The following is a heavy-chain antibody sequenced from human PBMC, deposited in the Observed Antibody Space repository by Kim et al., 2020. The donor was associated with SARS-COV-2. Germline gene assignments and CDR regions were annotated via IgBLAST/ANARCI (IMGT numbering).Heavy chain of an antibody. CDR2: INTNTGNP. CDR3: AREYSTTTVPLSF. V-gene: IGHV7-4-1*04. Sequence: ASVKVSCKASGYGLTGYGLNWVRQAPGQGLVWMGWINTNTGNPTYAQGFAGRFVFSLDTSVNMAYLQINSLTPEDTAVYYCAREYSTTTVPLSFWGQGTL. J-gene: IGHJ4*02. D-gene: IGHD4-17*01. CDR1: GYGLTGYG.